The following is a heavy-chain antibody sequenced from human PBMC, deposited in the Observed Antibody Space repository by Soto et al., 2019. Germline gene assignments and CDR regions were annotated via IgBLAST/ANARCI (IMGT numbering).Heavy chain of an antibody. CDR3: VRDDGCAFDF. Sequence: EVQLVESGGGLVQPGGSRRVSCAASGFSFSNYAMNWVRQAPGKGLEWVSYISIGSGSIFYADSVKGRFTISRDDAKNSMYMQMNTLRDEDTAVYDGVRDDGCAFDFWGQGTMVTVSS. CDR1: GFSFSNYA. J-gene: IGHJ3*01. V-gene: IGHV3-48*02. CDR2: ISIGSGSI.